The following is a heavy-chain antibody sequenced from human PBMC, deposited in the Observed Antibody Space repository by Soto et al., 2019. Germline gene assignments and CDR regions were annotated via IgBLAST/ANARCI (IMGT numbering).Heavy chain of an antibody. CDR1: GFTFSAYA. J-gene: IGHJ4*02. V-gene: IGHV3-23*01. CDR3: DGSDF. Sequence: RLSCAASGFTFSAYAMSWARQAPGKGLEWVSTISGDGRGTHYADSVRGRFTISRDNSKSTLFLQMESLRVEDTAIYYCDGSDFWGQGTLVTVSS. CDR2: ISGDGRGT. D-gene: IGHD1-26*01.